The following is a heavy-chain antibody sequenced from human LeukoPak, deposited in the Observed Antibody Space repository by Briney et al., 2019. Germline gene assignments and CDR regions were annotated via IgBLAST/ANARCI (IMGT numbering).Heavy chain of an antibody. D-gene: IGHD3-9*01. V-gene: IGHV3-21*01. CDR1: GFTFSSYS. J-gene: IGHJ6*02. CDR2: SSSSSSYI. Sequence: GGSLRLSCAASGFTFSSYSMNWVRQAPGKGLEWVSSSSSSSSYIYYADSVKGRFTISRDNAKNSLYLQMNSLRAEDTAVYYCARDHRDFDWLFALSMDVWGQGTTVTVSS. CDR3: ARDHRDFDWLFALSMDV.